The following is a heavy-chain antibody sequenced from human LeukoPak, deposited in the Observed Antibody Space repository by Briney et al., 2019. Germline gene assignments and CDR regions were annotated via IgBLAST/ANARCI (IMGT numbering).Heavy chain of an antibody. CDR2: IHLSGTPT. J-gene: IGHJ4*02. V-gene: IGHV3-48*04. CDR1: GFAFSIYR. CDR3: ARRLVRGEIDY. Sequence: PGGSLRLSCEASGFAFSIYRMNWVRQAPGKGLEWVSYIHLSGTPTHYADPVKGRFSISRDDVKNSLYLQMGNLRAEDTAVYYCARRLVRGEIDYWGQGTLVTVSS. D-gene: IGHD3-10*01.